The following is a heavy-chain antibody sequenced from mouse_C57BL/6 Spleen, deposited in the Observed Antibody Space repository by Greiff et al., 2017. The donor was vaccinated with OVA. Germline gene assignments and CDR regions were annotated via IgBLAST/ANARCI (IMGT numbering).Heavy chain of an antibody. CDR2: ISSGSSTI. J-gene: IGHJ2*01. CDR1: GFTFSDYG. V-gene: IGHV5-17*01. Sequence: DVKLVESGGGLVKPGGSLKLSCAASGFTFSDYGMHWVRQAPEKGLEWVAYISSGSSTIYYADTVKGRFTISRDNAKNTLFLQMTSLRSEDTAMYYCARKVVWDYFDYWGQGTTLTVSS. CDR3: ARKVVWDYFDY. D-gene: IGHD4-1*01.